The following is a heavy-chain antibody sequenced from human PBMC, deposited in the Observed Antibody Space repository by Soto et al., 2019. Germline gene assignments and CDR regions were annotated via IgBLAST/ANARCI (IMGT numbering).Heavy chain of an antibody. D-gene: IGHD6-13*01. J-gene: IGHJ4*02. CDR1: GGSISSGDYY. Sequence: SETLSLTCTVSGGSISSGDYYWSWIRQPPGKGLGWIGYIYYSGSTYYNPSLKSRVTISVDTSKNQFSLKLSSVTAADTAVYYCARDEQAGFDYWGQGTLVTVSS. CDR3: ARDEQAGFDY. V-gene: IGHV4-30-4*01. CDR2: IYYSGST.